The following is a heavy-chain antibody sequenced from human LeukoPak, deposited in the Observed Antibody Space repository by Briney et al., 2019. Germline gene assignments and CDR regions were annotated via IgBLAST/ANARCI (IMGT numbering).Heavy chain of an antibody. Sequence: SETLSLTCAVYGGSFSGCYWSWIRQPPGKGLEWIGEINHSGSTNYNPSLKSRVTISVDTSKNQFSLKLSSVTAADTAVYYCARVDVTLFDYWGQGTLVTVSS. CDR3: ARVDVTLFDY. J-gene: IGHJ4*02. V-gene: IGHV4-34*01. CDR1: GGSFSGCY. D-gene: IGHD2-21*02. CDR2: INHSGST.